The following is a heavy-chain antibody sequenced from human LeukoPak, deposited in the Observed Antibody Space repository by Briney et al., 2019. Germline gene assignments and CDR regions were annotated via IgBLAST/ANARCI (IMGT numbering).Heavy chain of an antibody. CDR3: ARVPGENYYYYGMDV. CDR1: GGSISSYY. D-gene: IGHD3-10*01. V-gene: IGHV4-59*01. CDR2: IYYSGST. Sequence: SQTLSLTCTVSGGSISSYYWSWIRQPPGKGLEWIGYIYYSGSTNYNPSLKSRLTISVDTSKNQFSLKLSSVTAADTAVYYCARVPGENYYYYGMDVWGQGTTVTVSS. J-gene: IGHJ6*02.